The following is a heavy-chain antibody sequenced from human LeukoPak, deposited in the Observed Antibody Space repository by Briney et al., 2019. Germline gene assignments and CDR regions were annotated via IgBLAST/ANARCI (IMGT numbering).Heavy chain of an antibody. CDR2: IDPSGGSA. CDR3: ARGRMTRDI. Sequence: ASVKVSCKAFGYTFTIYYIHWVRQAPGQGLEWMGIIDPSGGSATYPQKFHGRLTMTRDTSTSTVYMELSSLRSEDTAVYFCARGRMTRDIWGQGTMVTVSS. J-gene: IGHJ3*02. D-gene: IGHD2-21*02. V-gene: IGHV1-46*01. CDR1: GYTFTIYY.